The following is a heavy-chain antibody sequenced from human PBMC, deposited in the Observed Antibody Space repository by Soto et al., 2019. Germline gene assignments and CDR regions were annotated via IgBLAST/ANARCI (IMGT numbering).Heavy chain of an antibody. Sequence: GGSLRLSCISSGFTFRTYTMNWVRQAPGKVLEWVSGIRGFSPYTFYAESVQGRLTISRDNAKNSLFLQMHSLRAEDTAVYYCARDRGYDAHDFYYNAMDVWGQGTTVTVSS. J-gene: IGHJ6*02. CDR2: IRGFSPYT. V-gene: IGHV3-21*01. CDR3: ARDRGYDAHDFYYNAMDV. D-gene: IGHD2-15*01. CDR1: GFTFRTYT.